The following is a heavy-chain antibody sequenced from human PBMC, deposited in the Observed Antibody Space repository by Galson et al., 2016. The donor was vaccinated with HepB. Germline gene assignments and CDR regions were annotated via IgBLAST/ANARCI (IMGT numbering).Heavy chain of an antibody. Sequence: SLRLSCAASGFSFSSYSMNWVRQAPGKGLEWASYITSSSSTIYYADSVKGRFTISRDNAKNSLFLQMNSLRDEDTAVYYCARDRGSGLFHYYGMDVWGRGTTVTVSS. CDR1: GFSFSSYS. J-gene: IGHJ6*02. V-gene: IGHV3-48*02. CDR3: ARDRGSGLFHYYGMDV. CDR2: ITSSSSTI. D-gene: IGHD6-19*01.